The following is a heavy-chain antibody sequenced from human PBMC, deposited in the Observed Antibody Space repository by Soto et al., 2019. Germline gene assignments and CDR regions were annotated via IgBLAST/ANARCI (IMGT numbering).Heavy chain of an antibody. D-gene: IGHD4-4*01. Sequence: EVQLLESGGGLVQPGGSLRLSCAASGFTFSSYAMSWVRRAPGKGLDWVSGISGNSESVYYGDSVKGRFTISRDNSKNRLYRQVHSLRADDTAVYHCAKAYDYNYGGSGGQNELWGQGTLVTVSS. CDR2: ISGNSESV. V-gene: IGHV3-23*01. J-gene: IGHJ4*02. CDR1: GFTFSSYA. CDR3: AKAYDYNYGGSGGQNEL.